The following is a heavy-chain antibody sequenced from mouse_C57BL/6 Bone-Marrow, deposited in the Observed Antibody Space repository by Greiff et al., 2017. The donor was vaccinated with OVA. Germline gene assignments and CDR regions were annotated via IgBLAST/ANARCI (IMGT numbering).Heavy chain of an antibody. J-gene: IGHJ4*01. CDR2: IDPSDSYT. D-gene: IGHD2-12*01. CDR1: GYTFTSYW. CDR3: ARSSYSLYAMDY. Sequence: QVQLKQPGAELVKPGASVKLSCKASGYTFTSYWMQWVKQRPGQGLEWIGEIDPSDSYTNYNQKFKGKATLTVDTSSSTAYMQLSSLTSEDSAVYYCARSSYSLYAMDYWGQGTSVTVSS. V-gene: IGHV1-50*01.